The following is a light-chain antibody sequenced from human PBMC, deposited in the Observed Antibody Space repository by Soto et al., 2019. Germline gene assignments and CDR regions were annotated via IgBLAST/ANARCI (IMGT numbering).Light chain of an antibody. CDR2: GAS. Sequence: EIVLTQSPGTLSLSPGERATLSCRASQSVSSSFLAWYQQKVGQAPRLLIYGASSRATGIPDRFSGSGSGTDFTLTISILEPEDFAVYYCQQYGSSPRTFGQGTRLEIK. CDR1: QSVSSSF. CDR3: QQYGSSPRT. J-gene: IGKJ5*01. V-gene: IGKV3-20*01.